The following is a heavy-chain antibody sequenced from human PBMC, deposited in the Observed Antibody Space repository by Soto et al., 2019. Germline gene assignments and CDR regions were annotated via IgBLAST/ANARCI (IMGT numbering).Heavy chain of an antibody. CDR2: ISAYNGNT. CDR1: GYTFTSYG. V-gene: IGHV1-18*01. D-gene: IGHD3-9*01. J-gene: IGHJ3*02. Sequence: ASVKVSCKASGYTFTSYGISWVRQAPGQGLEWMGWISAYNGNTNYAQKLQGRVTMTTDTSTSTAYMELRSLRSDDTAVYYCARDRDTYYDILTGYDAFDIWGQGTMGTVSS. CDR3: ARDRDTYYDILTGYDAFDI.